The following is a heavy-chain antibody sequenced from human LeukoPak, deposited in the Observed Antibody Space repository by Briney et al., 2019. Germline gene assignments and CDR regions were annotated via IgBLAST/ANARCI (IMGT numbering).Heavy chain of an antibody. Sequence: PGGSLRLSCAASGFTFNNDAMTWVRQAPGKGLEWVSGISGSGTTTYYADSVKGRFTISSDNSKNTLYLQMNSLRAEDTAVYYCAKGGMTTVTRARYYFDYWGQGTLVTVSS. J-gene: IGHJ4*02. V-gene: IGHV3-23*01. D-gene: IGHD4-17*01. CDR3: AKGGMTTVTRARYYFDY. CDR1: GFTFNNDA. CDR2: ISGSGTTT.